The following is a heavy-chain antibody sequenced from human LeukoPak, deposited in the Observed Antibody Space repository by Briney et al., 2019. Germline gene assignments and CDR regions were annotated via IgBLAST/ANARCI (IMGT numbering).Heavy chain of an antibody. CDR3: ARGGSSSTGWPFDY. Sequence: ASVKVSCKASGYTFTSYDINWVRQATGQGLEWMGWMNPNSGNTGYAQKFQGRVTITRNTSISTAYMELSSLRSEDTAVYYCARGGSSSTGWPFDYWGQGTLVTVSS. J-gene: IGHJ4*02. CDR1: GYTFTSYD. V-gene: IGHV1-8*03. D-gene: IGHD6-13*01. CDR2: MNPNSGNT.